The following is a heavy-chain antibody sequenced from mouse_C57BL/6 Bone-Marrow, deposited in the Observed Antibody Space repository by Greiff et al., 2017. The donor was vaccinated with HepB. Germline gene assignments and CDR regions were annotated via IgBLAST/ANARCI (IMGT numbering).Heavy chain of an antibody. V-gene: IGHV1-19*01. D-gene: IGHD1-1*01. Sequence: EVQGVESGPVLVKPGASVKMSCKASGYTFTDYYMNWVKQSHGKSLEWIGVINPYNGGTSYNQKFKGKATLTVDKSSSTAYMELNSLTSEDSAVYYCAVLLRDYAMDYWCQGTSVTVSS. CDR3: AVLLRDYAMDY. CDR2: INPYNGGT. J-gene: IGHJ4*01. CDR1: GYTFTDYY.